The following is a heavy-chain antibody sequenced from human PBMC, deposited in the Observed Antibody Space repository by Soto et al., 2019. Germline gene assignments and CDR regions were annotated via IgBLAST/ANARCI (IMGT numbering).Heavy chain of an antibody. CDR3: ARESLTPLGNWFDP. D-gene: IGHD1-26*01. V-gene: IGHV4-59*01. Sequence: SETLSLTCTVSGGSISSYYWSWIRQPPGKGLEWIGYIYYSGSTNYNPSLKSRVTISVDTSKNQFSLKLSSVTAADTAVYYCARESLTPLGNWFDPWGQGTLVTVSS. CDR1: GGSISSYY. CDR2: IYYSGST. J-gene: IGHJ5*02.